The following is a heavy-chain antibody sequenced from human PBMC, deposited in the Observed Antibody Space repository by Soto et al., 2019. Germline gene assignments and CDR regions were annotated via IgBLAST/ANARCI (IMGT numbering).Heavy chain of an antibody. CDR1: GGTFSSYA. D-gene: IGHD1-26*01. CDR2: IIPIFGTA. J-gene: IGHJ5*02. V-gene: IGHV1-69*12. CDR3: AVGGWELLHGGWFDP. Sequence: QVQLVQSGAEVKKPGSSVKVSCKASGGTFSSYAISWVRQAPGQGLEWMGGIIPIFGTANYAQKFQGRVTITGDESTGKAYMGLSSLRSEDTAVYYWAVGGWELLHGGWFDPWGQGTLVTVSS.